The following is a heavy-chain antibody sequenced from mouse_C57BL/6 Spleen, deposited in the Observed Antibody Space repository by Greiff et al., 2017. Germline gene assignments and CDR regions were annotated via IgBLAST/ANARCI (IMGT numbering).Heavy chain of an antibody. CDR1: GFTFSSYA. V-gene: IGHV5-9-1*02. D-gene: IGHD2-4*01. J-gene: IGHJ2*01. CDR2: ISGGGDYI. CDR3: TRVYDYDDGVFDY. Sequence: EVMLVESGEGLVKPGGSLKLSCAASGFTFSSYAMSWVRQTPEKRLEWVAYISGGGDYIYYADTVQGRFTISRDNARNTLYLQMSSLKSEDTAMYYCTRVYDYDDGVFDYWGQGTTLTVSS.